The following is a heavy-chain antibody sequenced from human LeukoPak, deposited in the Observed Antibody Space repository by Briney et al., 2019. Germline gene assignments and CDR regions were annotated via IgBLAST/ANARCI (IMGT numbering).Heavy chain of an antibody. CDR2: IRYDGSNK. J-gene: IGHJ4*02. D-gene: IGHD1-26*01. V-gene: IGHV3-30*02. CDR3: AKGRLAGGSYYFDY. Sequence: GGSLRLSCAASGFTFSTYEMSWVRQAPGKGLEWVAFIRYDGSNKYYADSVKGRFTISRDNSKNTLYLQMNSLRAEDTAVYYCAKGRLAGGSYYFDYWGQGTLVTVSS. CDR1: GFTFSTYE.